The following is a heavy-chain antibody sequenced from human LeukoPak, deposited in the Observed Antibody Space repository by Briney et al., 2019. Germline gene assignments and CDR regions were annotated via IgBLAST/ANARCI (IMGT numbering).Heavy chain of an antibody. V-gene: IGHV1-69*04. J-gene: IGHJ4*02. Sequence: SVKVSCKASGGTFSSYAISWVRQAPGQGLEWMGRIIPILGIANYAQKFQGRVTITADKSTSTAYMELSSLRSEDTAVYYCAREAPGLCSGGSCYYYWGQGTLVTVSS. D-gene: IGHD2-15*01. CDR2: IIPILGIA. CDR1: GGTFSSYA. CDR3: AREAPGLCSGGSCYYY.